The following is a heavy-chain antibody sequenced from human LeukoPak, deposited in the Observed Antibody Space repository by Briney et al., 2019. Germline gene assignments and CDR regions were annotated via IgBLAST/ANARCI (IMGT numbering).Heavy chain of an antibody. J-gene: IGHJ3*02. CDR2: ISAYNGNT. CDR1: GYTFTSYG. V-gene: IGHV1-18*01. Sequence: ASVKVSCKASGYTFTSYGISWVRQAPGQGLEWMGWISAYNGNTNYAQKLQGRVTMTTDTSTSTAYMELRSLRSDDTAVYYCAREPDLVVEDAFDIWGQGTTVTVSS. CDR3: AREPDLVVEDAFDI. D-gene: IGHD3-22*01.